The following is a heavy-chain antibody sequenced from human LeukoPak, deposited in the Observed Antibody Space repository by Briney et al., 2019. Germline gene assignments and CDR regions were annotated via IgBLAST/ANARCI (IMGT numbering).Heavy chain of an antibody. CDR2: IYPSGTT. J-gene: IGHJ4*02. Sequence: SSETLSLTCSVSGGSVTNYYWSWIRQPAGRGLEWIGRIYPSGTTHYNPSLKSRVTMSVDTSKNRFSLKLTSVTAADTAVYYCADDYGDWGQGTLVTVSS. CDR1: GGSVTNYY. CDR3: ADDYGD. D-gene: IGHD4-17*01. V-gene: IGHV4-4*07.